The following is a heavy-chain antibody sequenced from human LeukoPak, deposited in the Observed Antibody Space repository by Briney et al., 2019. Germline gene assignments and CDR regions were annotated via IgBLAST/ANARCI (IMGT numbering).Heavy chain of an antibody. CDR2: IYYSGST. D-gene: IGHD2-2*01. Sequence: SETLSLTCTVSGGSISSSSCYWGWIRQPPGKGLEWIGSIYYSGSTYYNPSLKSRVTISVDTSKNQFSLKLSSVTAADTAVYYCARLPPSCSSTSCFDYYYVMDVWGQGTTVTVSS. CDR3: ARLPPSCSSTSCFDYYYVMDV. CDR1: GGSISSSSCY. V-gene: IGHV4-39*01. J-gene: IGHJ6*02.